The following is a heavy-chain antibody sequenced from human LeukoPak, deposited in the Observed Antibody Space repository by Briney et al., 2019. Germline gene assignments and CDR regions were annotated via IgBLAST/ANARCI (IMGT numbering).Heavy chain of an antibody. Sequence: GGSLRLSCAASGFTVSSNYMSWVRQAPGKGLEWVSVIYSGGSTYYADSVKGRFTISRDNSKNTLYLQMNSLRAEDTALYYCAREQVGASAVSYYYYMDVWGKGTTVTVSS. V-gene: IGHV3-53*01. CDR3: AREQVGASAVSYYYYMDV. CDR1: GFTVSSNY. D-gene: IGHD1-26*01. CDR2: IYSGGST. J-gene: IGHJ6*03.